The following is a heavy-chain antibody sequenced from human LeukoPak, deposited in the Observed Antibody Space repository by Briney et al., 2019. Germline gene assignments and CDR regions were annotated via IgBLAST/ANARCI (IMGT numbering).Heavy chain of an antibody. CDR1: GGSISNSF. J-gene: IGHJ4*02. D-gene: IGHD2-15*01. CDR2: IYSSGRT. V-gene: IGHV4-4*07. Sequence: SETLSLTCTVSGGSISNSFWSWIRQPAGKGLEWIGRIYSSGRTNYNPSLKSRVTISVDTSKNQFSLKLSSVTAADTAVYYCARVKLLRSHFDYWGQGTLVTVSS. CDR3: ARVKLLRSHFDY.